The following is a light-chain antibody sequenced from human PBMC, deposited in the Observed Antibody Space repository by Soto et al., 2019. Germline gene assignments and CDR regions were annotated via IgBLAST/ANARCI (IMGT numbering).Light chain of an antibody. CDR1: QGISYY. J-gene: IGKJ3*01. Sequence: DIQMTQSPSSLSASVVDRVTITCRASQGISYYLAGYQQKPGKVPKVLIYAASTLQSGVPSRFSGSGSGTDFTLTISRLQPEDVANYYCQKYNNAPFTFGPGTKVHIK. V-gene: IGKV1-27*01. CDR3: QKYNNAPFT. CDR2: AAS.